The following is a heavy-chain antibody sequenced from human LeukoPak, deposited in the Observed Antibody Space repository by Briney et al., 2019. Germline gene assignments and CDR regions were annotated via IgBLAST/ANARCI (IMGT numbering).Heavy chain of an antibody. CDR2: ISSSSSYI. V-gene: IGHV3-21*01. D-gene: IGHD5-18*01. Sequence: GGSLRLSCAASGFTFSSYSMNWVRQAPGKGLEWVSSISSSSSYIYYADSVKGRFTISRDNAKNSLYLQMNSLRAEDTAVYYCARAGYVDTAMVHYWGQGTLVTVSS. J-gene: IGHJ4*02. CDR1: GFTFSSYS. CDR3: ARAGYVDTAMVHY.